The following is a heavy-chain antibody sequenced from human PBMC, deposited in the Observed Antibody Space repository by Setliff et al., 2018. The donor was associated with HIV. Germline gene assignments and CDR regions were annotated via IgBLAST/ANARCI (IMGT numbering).Heavy chain of an antibody. D-gene: IGHD3-22*01. CDR1: GGSISGDY. CDR2: IYYSGST. J-gene: IGHJ4*02. Sequence: PSETLSLTCNVSGGSISGDYWSWVRQPPGKGLEWSGSIYYSGSTTYNPSLKIRVTISVDTSKNQFSLKLSSVTAADTAVYYCARRGYDSSGYYPFDYWGQGTLVTVSS. V-gene: IGHV4-59*01. CDR3: ARRGYDSSGYYPFDY.